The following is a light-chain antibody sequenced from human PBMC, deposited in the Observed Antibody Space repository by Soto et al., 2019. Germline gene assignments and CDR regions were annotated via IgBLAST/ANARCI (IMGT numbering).Light chain of an antibody. CDR3: SSYTGSNNLVV. CDR2: GVS. J-gene: IGLJ2*01. CDR1: SSDVGGYNY. V-gene: IGLV2-8*01. Sequence: QSALTQPPSASGSPGQSVTISCTGTSSDVGGYNYVSWYQQHPGKGPKLMVYGVSKRPSGVPDRFSGSKSGNTASLTVSGLQAEDEADYYCSSYTGSNNLVVFGGGTKLTVL.